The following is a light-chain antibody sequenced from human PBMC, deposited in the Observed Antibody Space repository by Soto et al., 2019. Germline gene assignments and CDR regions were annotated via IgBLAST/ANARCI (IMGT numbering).Light chain of an antibody. CDR2: DTS. CDR3: LQYRSVYWT. V-gene: IGKV1-5*01. Sequence: QVTQSPSTLSASVGDRVTITCRASQTLHSWLAWYQQRPGQAPRLLIYDTSILGAGVPSRFSGSGSGTEFTLTISSLQAEDSATYYCLQYRSVYWTFGRGTKVEVK. CDR1: QTLHSW. J-gene: IGKJ1*01.